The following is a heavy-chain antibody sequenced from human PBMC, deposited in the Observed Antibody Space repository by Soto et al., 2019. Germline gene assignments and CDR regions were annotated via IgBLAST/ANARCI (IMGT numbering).Heavy chain of an antibody. Sequence: ASVKVSCKASGYTFPSYYMHWVRQAPGQGLEWMGIINPSSGSTSYAQKFQGRVTITRDMSTSTAYMELSSLRSEDTAVYYCAADNVPQRSSSPHYYYYYGMDVWGQGTTVTVSS. CDR3: AADNVPQRSSSPHYYYYYGMDV. CDR2: INPSSGST. V-gene: IGHV1-46*01. D-gene: IGHD6-6*01. CDR1: GYTFPSYY. J-gene: IGHJ6*02.